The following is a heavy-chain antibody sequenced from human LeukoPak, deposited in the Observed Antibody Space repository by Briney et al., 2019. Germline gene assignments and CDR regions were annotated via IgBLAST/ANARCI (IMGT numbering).Heavy chain of an antibody. V-gene: IGHV3-74*01. CDR3: ARDTGYSFAD. Sequence: GGSLRLSCAASGFTFRSHWMHWVRQVPGKGLAWVSRITSDGSSTSYADSVKGRFTISRDNAKNTLYLQINSLRAEDTAVYYCARDTGYSFADWGQGTLVTVSS. J-gene: IGHJ4*02. D-gene: IGHD5-18*01. CDR1: GFTFRSHW. CDR2: ITSDGSST.